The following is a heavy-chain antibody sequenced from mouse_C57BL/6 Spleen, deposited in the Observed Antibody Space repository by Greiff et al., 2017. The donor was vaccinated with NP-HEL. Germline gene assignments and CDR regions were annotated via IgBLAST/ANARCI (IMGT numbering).Heavy chain of an antibody. Sequence: EVQVVESGGGLVKPGGSLKLSCAASGFTFSSYAMSWVRQTPEKRLEWIATISDGGSYTYYPDNVKGRVTISRENAKNNLYLQMSHLKSEDTAMYYCARDDGYDPWFAYWGQGTLVTVSA. CDR3: ARDDGYDPWFAY. V-gene: IGHV5-4*01. CDR2: ISDGGSYT. CDR1: GFTFSSYA. J-gene: IGHJ3*01. D-gene: IGHD2-2*01.